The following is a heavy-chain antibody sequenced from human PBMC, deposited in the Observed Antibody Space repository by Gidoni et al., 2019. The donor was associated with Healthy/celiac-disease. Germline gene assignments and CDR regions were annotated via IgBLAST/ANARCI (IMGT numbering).Heavy chain of an antibody. V-gene: IGHV1-69*08. D-gene: IGHD2-8*01. CDR1: GGTFSSYT. Sequence: QVQLVQSGAEVKKPGSSVKVSCKASGGTFSSYTISWVRQAPGQGLEWMGRIIPILGIANYAQKFQGRVTITADKSTSTAYMELRSLRSEDTAVYYCAREGCTNGVCTKNYYYYGMDVWGQGTTVTVSS. CDR3: AREGCTNGVCTKNYYYYGMDV. J-gene: IGHJ6*02. CDR2: IIPILGIA.